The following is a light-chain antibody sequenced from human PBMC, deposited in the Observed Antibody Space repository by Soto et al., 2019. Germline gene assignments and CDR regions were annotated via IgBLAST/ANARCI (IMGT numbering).Light chain of an antibody. CDR1: QAISNY. CDR2: AAS. V-gene: IGKV1-27*01. CDR3: QNPNTASWA. Sequence: IQMTQSPPSLSASVGDRVIITCRASQAISNYLVWYQQKPGNSPKLLIYAASTLQSGVPSRFSGSGSGTDFTLTISSLQPEDVATYYCQNPNTASWAFGQGTKVDIK. J-gene: IGKJ1*01.